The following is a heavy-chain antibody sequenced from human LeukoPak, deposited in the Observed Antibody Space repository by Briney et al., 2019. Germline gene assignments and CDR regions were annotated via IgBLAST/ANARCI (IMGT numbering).Heavy chain of an antibody. CDR2: INPKSGGT. J-gene: IGHJ6*02. V-gene: IGHV1-2*02. CDR1: GYTFTAYY. Sequence: GASVKVSFKASGYTFTAYYLQWVRLAPGQGLEWMGWINPKSGGTEYAKRFQGRVTMTRDTSISTAYMELSRLRSDDTAVYYCARDHCSANSCYEDYYNGLDVWGQGTTVTVSS. CDR3: ARDHCSANSCYEDYYNGLDV. D-gene: IGHD2-2*01.